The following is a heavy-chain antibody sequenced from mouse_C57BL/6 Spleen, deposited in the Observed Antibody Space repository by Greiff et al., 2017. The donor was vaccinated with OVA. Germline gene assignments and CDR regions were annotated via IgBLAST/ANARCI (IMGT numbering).Heavy chain of an antibody. Sequence: QVQLQQPGAELVKPGASVTMSCKASGYTFTSYWITWVTQRPGQGLEWIGDIYPGSGSTNYNEKFKSKATLTVDTSSSTAYMQLSSLTSEDSAVYYCARDYDYAFAYWGQGTLVTVSA. J-gene: IGHJ3*01. CDR2: IYPGSGST. V-gene: IGHV1-55*01. CDR3: ARDYDYAFAY. CDR1: GYTFTSYW. D-gene: IGHD2-4*01.